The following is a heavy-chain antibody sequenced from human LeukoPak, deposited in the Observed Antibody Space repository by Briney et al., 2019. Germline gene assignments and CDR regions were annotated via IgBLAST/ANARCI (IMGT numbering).Heavy chain of an antibody. J-gene: IGHJ4*02. Sequence: GGSLGLSCAASGFISSIYWMSWVRQAPGKGLEWVANVKQDGSERYYGDSVKGRFTISRDNAKNSLYLQMSSLRAEDTAIYYCARDVPLMGASKTRYFDYWGQGTLVTVSS. CDR1: GFISSIYW. CDR3: ARDVPLMGASKTRYFDY. CDR2: VKQDGSER. D-gene: IGHD1-26*01. V-gene: IGHV3-7*01.